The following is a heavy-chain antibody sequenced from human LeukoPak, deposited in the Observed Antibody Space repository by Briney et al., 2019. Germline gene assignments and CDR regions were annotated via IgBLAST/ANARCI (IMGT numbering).Heavy chain of an antibody. CDR1: GFIFSSYN. Sequence: GGTLRLSCAASGFIFSSYNLNWVRQAPGQGLEWVSSISSSSSYIDYADSMKGRFTISRDNARNSLYLQMNSLRAEDTAMYFCARDSNPYCSGGSCKAFDIWGQGTMVTVSS. CDR3: ARDSNPYCSGGSCKAFDI. D-gene: IGHD2-15*01. J-gene: IGHJ3*02. V-gene: IGHV3-21*01. CDR2: ISSSSSYI.